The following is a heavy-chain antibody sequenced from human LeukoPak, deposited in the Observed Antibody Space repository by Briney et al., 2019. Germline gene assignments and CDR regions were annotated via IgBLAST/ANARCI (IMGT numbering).Heavy chain of an antibody. D-gene: IGHD6-13*01. Sequence: PSQTLSLTRTLSGRFISRGCYYCSWIRHHPWKGLEWFGYIYYSGSTHYNPSPKTRFTISLETSQNQFSLKVSSLTTAHSAVYYCERVYSNSWYSHHHYYYGMDVWGQGTTVTVSS. J-gene: IGHJ6*02. CDR1: GRFISRGCYY. CDR2: IYYSGST. V-gene: IGHV4-31*03. CDR3: ERVYSNSWYSHHHYYYGMDV.